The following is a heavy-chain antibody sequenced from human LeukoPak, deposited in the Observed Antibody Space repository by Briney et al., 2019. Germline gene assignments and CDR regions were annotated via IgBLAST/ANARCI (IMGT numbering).Heavy chain of an antibody. V-gene: IGHV4-34*01. CDR1: GGSFSGYY. CDR2: INHSGST. D-gene: IGHD2-2*01. J-gene: IGHJ4*02. CDR3: ARTGAASTANYFDD. Sequence: SETLSLTCAVYGGSFSGYYWSWIRQPPGKGLEWIGEINHSGSTYYNPSLKSRVTTSVDTSKNQFSLKLSSVTAADTAVYYCARTGAASTANYFDDWGQGTLVTVSS.